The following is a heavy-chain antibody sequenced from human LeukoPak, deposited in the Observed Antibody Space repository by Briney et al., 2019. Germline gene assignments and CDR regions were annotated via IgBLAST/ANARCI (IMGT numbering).Heavy chain of an antibody. V-gene: IGHV3-30-3*01. CDR1: GFTFSSYA. CDR2: ISYDGSNK. J-gene: IGHJ3*02. CDR3: ARESDLGGAFDI. Sequence: GGSLRLSCAASGFTFSSYAMHWVRQAPGKGLEWVAVISYDGSNKYYADSVKGRFTISRDNSKNTLYLQMNSLRAEDTAVYYCARESDLGGAFDIWGQGTMVTVSS. D-gene: IGHD3-16*01.